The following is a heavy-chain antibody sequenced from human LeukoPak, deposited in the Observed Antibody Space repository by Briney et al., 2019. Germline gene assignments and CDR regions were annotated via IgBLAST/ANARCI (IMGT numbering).Heavy chain of an antibody. J-gene: IGHJ4*02. V-gene: IGHV3-23*01. CDR1: GLTFSTYD. CDR3: AKDSSGGS. CDR2: ISGSGGST. Sequence: PGGSLRLSCAASGLTFSTYDMCWVRQAPGKGLEWVSAISGSGGSTYYADSVKGRFTISRDNSKNTLFLQMNSLRAEDTAVYYCAKDSSGGSWGQGTLVTVSS. D-gene: IGHD2-15*01.